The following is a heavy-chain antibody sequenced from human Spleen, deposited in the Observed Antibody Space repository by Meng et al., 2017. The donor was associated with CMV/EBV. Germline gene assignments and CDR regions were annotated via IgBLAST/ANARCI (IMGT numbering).Heavy chain of an antibody. J-gene: IGHJ4*02. CDR3: ARAYDYSNYFDY. CDR2: INHSGAT. Sequence: SETLSLTCAVYGGSLSNYYWSWIRQSPGKGLEWIGEINHSGATNYSPSLKSRVTISVDTSKNQFSLKLSSVTAADTAVYYCARAYDYSNYFDYWGQGTLVTVSS. V-gene: IGHV4-34*01. D-gene: IGHD4-11*01. CDR1: GGSLSNYY.